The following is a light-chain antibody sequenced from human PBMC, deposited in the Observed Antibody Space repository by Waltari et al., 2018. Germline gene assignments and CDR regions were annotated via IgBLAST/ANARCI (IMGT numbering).Light chain of an antibody. CDR1: QSVSSN. CDR2: GAS. Sequence: EIVMTQSPAMLSVSPGERATLSCRASQSVSSNLAWYQQKPGQAPRLLIYGASTRATGIPARFSGSGSGTEFTLTISSLRSEDFAVYYCQQYYNLPTFGQGTKLQIK. V-gene: IGKV3-15*01. J-gene: IGKJ2*01. CDR3: QQYYNLPT.